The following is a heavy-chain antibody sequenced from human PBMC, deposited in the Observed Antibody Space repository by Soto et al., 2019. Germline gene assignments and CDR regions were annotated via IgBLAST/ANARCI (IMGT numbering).Heavy chain of an antibody. D-gene: IGHD6-13*01. J-gene: IGHJ6*02. CDR1: GFTFSSYA. CDR2: ISGIGGST. V-gene: IGHV3-23*01. Sequence: VGSLRLSCAASGFTFSSYAMSWVRQAPGKGLEWVSAISGIGGSTYYADSVKGRFTISIDNSKNTLYLQMNSLRAEDTAVYYCAKSSAADHYYYGMEVWGHGTTVTVS. CDR3: AKSSAADHYYYGMEV.